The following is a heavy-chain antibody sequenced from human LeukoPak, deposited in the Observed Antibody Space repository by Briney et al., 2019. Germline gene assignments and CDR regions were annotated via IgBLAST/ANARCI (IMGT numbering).Heavy chain of an antibody. Sequence: PSETLSLTCTVSGGSISSSSYYWGWIRQPPGKGLEWIGSIYYSGSTYYNPSLKSRVTISVDTSKNQFSLKLSSVTAADTAVYYCARIRSRILTGYQSNDYWGQGTLVTVSS. CDR3: ARIRSRILTGYQSNDY. D-gene: IGHD3-9*01. V-gene: IGHV4-39*01. CDR2: IYYSGST. CDR1: GGSISSSSYY. J-gene: IGHJ4*02.